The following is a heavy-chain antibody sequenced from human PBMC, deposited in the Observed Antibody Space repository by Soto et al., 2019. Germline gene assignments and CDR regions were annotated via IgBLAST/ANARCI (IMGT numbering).Heavy chain of an antibody. CDR3: ARDRVGLDY. D-gene: IGHD3-16*01. V-gene: IGHV3-48*02. CDR1: GFTFSNYN. CDR2: ISTTRTTI. J-gene: IGHJ4*02. Sequence: PGGSLRLSCEASGFTFSNYNMNWVRQAPGKGLVWLAYISTTRTTIYYADSVKGRFTIARDNVKSSLYLYMNSLRDEDTAVYYCARDRVGLDYWGQGTLVTVSS.